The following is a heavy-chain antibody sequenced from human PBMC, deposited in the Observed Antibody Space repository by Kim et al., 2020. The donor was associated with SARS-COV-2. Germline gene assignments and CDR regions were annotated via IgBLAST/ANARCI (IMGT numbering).Heavy chain of an antibody. CDR1: GGSISSYY. V-gene: IGHV4-59*08. J-gene: IGHJ4*02. CDR2: IYYSGST. CDR3: ARHSFQQLEGHFDY. D-gene: IGHD6-13*01. Sequence: SETLSLTCTVSGGSISSYYWSWIRQPPGKGLEWIGYIYYSGSTNYNPSLKSRVTISVDTSKNQFSLKLSSVTAADTAVYYCARHSFQQLEGHFDYWGQGTLLTVSS.